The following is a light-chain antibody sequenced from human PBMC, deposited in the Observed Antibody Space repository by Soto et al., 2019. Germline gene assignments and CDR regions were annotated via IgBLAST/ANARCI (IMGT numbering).Light chain of an antibody. J-gene: IGLJ3*02. V-gene: IGLV2-11*01. CDR3: CSYAGSYTPNWV. CDR1: SSDVGGYNY. CDR2: DVS. Sequence: QYGLAQPRSVSLSPGQAVTISCSGTSSDVGGYNYVSWYQQHPGKAPKLMIYDVSKWPSGVPDRFSGSKSGNTASLTISGLQAGDEADYYCCSYAGSYTPNWVFGGGTKVTVL.